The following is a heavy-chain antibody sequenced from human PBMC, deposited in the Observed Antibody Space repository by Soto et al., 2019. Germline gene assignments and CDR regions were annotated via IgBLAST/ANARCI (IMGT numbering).Heavy chain of an antibody. CDR3: AKGAGSSYYYYYYGMDV. V-gene: IGHV3-30*18. J-gene: IGHJ6*02. D-gene: IGHD3-10*01. CDR2: ISYDGIFK. Sequence: GGSLRLSCAASGFTFSSCAMHWVRQAPGKGPEWVAVISYDGIFKYYGDTVKGRFTISRDNSKNKLYLQMNSLRAEDTAVYYCAKGAGSSYYYYYYGMDVWGQGTTVTVSS. CDR1: GFTFSSCA.